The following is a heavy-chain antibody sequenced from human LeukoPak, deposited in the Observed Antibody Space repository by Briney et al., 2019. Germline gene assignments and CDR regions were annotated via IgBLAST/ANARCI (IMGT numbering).Heavy chain of an antibody. J-gene: IGHJ4*02. V-gene: IGHV3-30-3*01. D-gene: IGHD2-15*01. CDR2: MSPGGNKK. Sequence: GGSLRLSCAASGFTFSDYNMHWVRQAPGKGLDWVALMSPGGNKKYYADSVKGRFTISRDNSKNTVDLQLNSLRAEDTAVYYCARLGYCSAGSCYSLDYWGQGTLVTVSS. CDR3: ARLGYCSAGSCYSLDY. CDR1: GFTFSDYN.